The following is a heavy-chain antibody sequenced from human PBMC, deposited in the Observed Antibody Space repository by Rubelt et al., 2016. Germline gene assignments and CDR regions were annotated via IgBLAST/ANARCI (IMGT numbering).Heavy chain of an antibody. CDR3: AREDGDY. CDR1: GYTFTGYY. CDR2: INPNSGGT. D-gene: IGHD5-24*01. V-gene: IGHV1-2*02. Sequence: QVQLVQSGAEVKKPGASVKVSCKASGYTFTGYYIHWVRQAPGQGLEWMGWINPNSGGTNYAQRFQGRVTMTRCTSSSTAYVELRSLVSDDTAVFYCAREDGDYWGQGTLVTVSS. J-gene: IGHJ4*02.